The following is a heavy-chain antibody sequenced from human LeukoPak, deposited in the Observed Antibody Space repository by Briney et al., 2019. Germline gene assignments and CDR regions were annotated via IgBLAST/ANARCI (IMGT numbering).Heavy chain of an antibody. J-gene: IGHJ4*02. CDR3: ARSIAAIVGATSGYYFDY. Sequence: GGSLRLSCAASGFTFSDYYMSWIRQAPGKGLEWVSYISSSSSYTNYADSVKGRFTISRDNAKNSLYLQMNSLRAEDTAVYYRARSIAAIVGATSGYYFDYWGQGTLVTVSS. CDR1: GFTFSDYY. D-gene: IGHD1-26*01. V-gene: IGHV3-11*03. CDR2: ISSSSSYT.